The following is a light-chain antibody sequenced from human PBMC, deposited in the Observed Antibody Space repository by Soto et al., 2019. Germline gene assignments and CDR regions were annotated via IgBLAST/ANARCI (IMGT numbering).Light chain of an antibody. J-gene: IGKJ1*01. CDR1: QGFSNW. V-gene: IGKV1-5*01. Sequence: DIQMTQSHSTLSASVGDRVTITCRASQGFSNWLAWYQQKPGKPPKLLIYDASGLDSGVPSRFSGSGYGTEFTLTISGLQPEDCATVYYQQYDSFPWTFGQGANVDIK. CDR2: DAS. CDR3: QQYDSFPWT.